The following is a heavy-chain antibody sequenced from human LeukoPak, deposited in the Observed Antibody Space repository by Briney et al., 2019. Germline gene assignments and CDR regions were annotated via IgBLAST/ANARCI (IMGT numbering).Heavy chain of an antibody. J-gene: IGHJ2*01. Sequence: ASVKVSCKASGYTFTSYYMHWVGQAPGQGLEWMGIINPSGGSTSYAQKFQGRVTMTRDTSTSTVYMELSSLRSEDTAVYYCARVGNGRDWYFDLWGRGTLVTVSS. D-gene: IGHD4-23*01. CDR1: GYTFTSYY. V-gene: IGHV1-46*01. CDR3: ARVGNGRDWYFDL. CDR2: INPSGGST.